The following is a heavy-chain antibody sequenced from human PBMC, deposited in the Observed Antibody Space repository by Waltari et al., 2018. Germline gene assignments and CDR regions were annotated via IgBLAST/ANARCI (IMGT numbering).Heavy chain of an antibody. J-gene: IGHJ4*02. CDR1: GGSISSSSYY. Sequence: QLQLQESGPGLVKPSDTLSLTCTVSGGSISSSSYYWGWIRQPPGKGLEWIGSIYYSGSTYYNPSLKSRVTISVDTSKNQFSLKLSSVTAADTAVYYCARNTRRGSSWFDYWGQGTLVTVSS. D-gene: IGHD6-13*01. V-gene: IGHV4-39*07. CDR2: IYYSGST. CDR3: ARNTRRGSSWFDY.